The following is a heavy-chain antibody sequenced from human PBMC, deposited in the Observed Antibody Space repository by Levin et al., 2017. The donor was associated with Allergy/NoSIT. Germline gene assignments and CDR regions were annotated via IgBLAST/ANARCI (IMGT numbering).Heavy chain of an antibody. CDR2: ISSSGSNK. V-gene: IGHV3-11*01. CDR1: GFTFSDYY. J-gene: IGHJ4*02. Sequence: GGSLRLSCTASGFTFSDYYMNWIRQAPGKGLEWVSYISSSGSNKYYADSVKGRFTISRDNAKNSLSLQMNSLRAEDTAVYYCARDRDSHYSSGWYAAYWGQGILVTVSS. CDR3: ARDRDSHYSSGWYAAY. D-gene: IGHD6-19*01.